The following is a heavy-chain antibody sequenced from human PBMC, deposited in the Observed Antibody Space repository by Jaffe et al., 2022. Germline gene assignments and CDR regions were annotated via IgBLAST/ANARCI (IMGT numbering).Heavy chain of an antibody. CDR2: ISGSGGST. V-gene: IGHV3-23*01. J-gene: IGHJ3*02. Sequence: EVQLLESGGGLVQPGGSLRLSCAASGFTFSSYAMSWVRQAPGKGLEWVSAISGSGGSTYYADSVKGRFTISRDNSKNTLYLQMNSLRAEDTAVYYCAKDPPALYSGYDPSDDAFDIWGQGTMVTVSS. D-gene: IGHD5-12*01. CDR3: AKDPPALYSGYDPSDDAFDI. CDR1: GFTFSSYA.